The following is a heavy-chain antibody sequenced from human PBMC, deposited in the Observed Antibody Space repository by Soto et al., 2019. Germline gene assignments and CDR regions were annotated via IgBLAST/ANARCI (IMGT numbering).Heavy chain of an antibody. CDR3: ARSRDGYNLNPIDQ. Sequence: QVQLQVSGPGLVKPSATLSLSCTVSTGSTNSFYWSWIRQPPGKELQWLGYFFYTGSTTHNPSLKSRVTISLDMSSNQFSLRLSSVTAADTAMYYCARSRDGYNLNPIDQWGQGLLVTVSS. D-gene: IGHD5-12*01. CDR2: FFYTGST. CDR1: TGSTNSFY. V-gene: IGHV4-59*01. J-gene: IGHJ4*02.